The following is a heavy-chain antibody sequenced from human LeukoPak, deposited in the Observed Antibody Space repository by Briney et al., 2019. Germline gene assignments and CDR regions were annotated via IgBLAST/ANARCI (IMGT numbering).Heavy chain of an antibody. CDR3: AKDLPPYYYDSSGYFLGGYFDY. J-gene: IGHJ4*02. CDR2: ISYDGSNK. D-gene: IGHD3-22*01. V-gene: IGHV3-30*18. Sequence: GGSLRLSCAASGFTFSSYGMHWVRQAPGKGLEWVAVISYDGSNKYYADSVKGRFTISRDNSKNTLYLQMNSLRAEDTAVYYCAKDLPPYYYDSSGYFLGGYFDYWGQGTLVTVSS. CDR1: GFTFSSYG.